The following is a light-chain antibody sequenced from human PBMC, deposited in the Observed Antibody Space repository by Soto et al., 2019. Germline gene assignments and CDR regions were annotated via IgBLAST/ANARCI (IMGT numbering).Light chain of an antibody. CDR2: STH. Sequence: QTVVTQEPSFSVSPGRTVTLTCGLSSGSVSTRHYPIWYQQIPGQTPRTLICSTHTRSSGVPARFSGSILGIKAALTIRGAQADVESNSLCVLYMGRGIEVFGGGTKVTVL. CDR1: SGSVSTRHY. V-gene: IGLV8-61*01. CDR3: VLYMGRGIEV. J-gene: IGLJ3*02.